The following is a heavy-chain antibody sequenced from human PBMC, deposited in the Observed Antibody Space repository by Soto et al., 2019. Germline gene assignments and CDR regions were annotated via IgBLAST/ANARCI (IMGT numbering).Heavy chain of an antibody. Sequence: SETLSLTCAVSGYSISSGYYWGWMRQPPGKGLEWIGIIYHSGTTYYNPSLKGRVTISVDTSKKQFSLKLSSVTAADTAVYYCARVRCSSTSCSMHYYYGMDVWGQGTAVTVSS. CDR2: IYHSGTT. CDR1: GYSISSGYY. D-gene: IGHD2-2*01. V-gene: IGHV4-38-2*01. CDR3: ARVRCSSTSCSMHYYYGMDV. J-gene: IGHJ6*02.